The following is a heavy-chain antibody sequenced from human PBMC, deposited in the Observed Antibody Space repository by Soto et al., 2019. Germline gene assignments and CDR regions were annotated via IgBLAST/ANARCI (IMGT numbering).Heavy chain of an antibody. Sequence: SETLSLTCTLSAGSISIRHYYWGWLRQPPGRGMEWIGTIYYSGSTYYNPSLHSRVTISVDTSKNQFSLNLYSVTAADTAVYYCARAPGMVAAVSSFRPWGQVTLGTVSS. D-gene: IGHD2-15*01. V-gene: IGHV4-39*01. J-gene: IGHJ5*02. CDR1: AGSISIRHYY. CDR3: ARAPGMVAAVSSFRP. CDR2: IYYSGST.